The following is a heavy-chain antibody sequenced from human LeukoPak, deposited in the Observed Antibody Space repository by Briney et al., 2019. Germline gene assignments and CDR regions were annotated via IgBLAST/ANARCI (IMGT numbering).Heavy chain of an antibody. D-gene: IGHD6-13*01. J-gene: IGHJ4*02. CDR2: IYYSVST. CDR3: ARVIAAGGLYYFDY. V-gene: IGHV4-30-4*08. CDR1: GGSISSGDYY. Sequence: PSETLSLTCTVSGGSISSGDYYWSWIRQPPGKGLEWIGYIYYSVSTYYNPSLKSRVTISVDTSKNQFSLKLSSVTAADTAVYYCARVIAAGGLYYFDYWGQGTLVTVSS.